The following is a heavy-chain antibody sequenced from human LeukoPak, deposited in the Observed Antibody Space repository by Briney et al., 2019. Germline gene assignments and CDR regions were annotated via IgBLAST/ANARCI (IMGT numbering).Heavy chain of an antibody. Sequence: GASVKVSCKASGYTFTGYYMHWGRQAPGQGLEWMGWINPNSGGTNYAQKFQGRVTMTRDTSISTAYMELSRLRSDDTAVYYCARSGMLYYDSSVRAIDAFDIWGQGTMVTVSS. CDR2: INPNSGGT. V-gene: IGHV1-2*02. CDR1: GYTFTGYY. J-gene: IGHJ3*02. CDR3: ARSGMLYYDSSVRAIDAFDI. D-gene: IGHD3-22*01.